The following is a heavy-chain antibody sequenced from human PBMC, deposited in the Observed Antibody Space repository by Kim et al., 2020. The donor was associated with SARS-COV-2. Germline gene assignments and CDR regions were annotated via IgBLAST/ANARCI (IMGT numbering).Heavy chain of an antibody. CDR1: GFTFSSYW. CDR2: IKQDGREK. V-gene: IGHV3-7*03. Sequence: GGSLRLSCAASGFTFSSYWMSWVRQAPGKGLEWVANIKQDGREKYYVDSVKGRFTISRDNAKNSLYLQMNSLRAEDTAVYYCASGGIVVVPAATHFLDIWGQGTMVTVSS. J-gene: IGHJ3*02. D-gene: IGHD2-2*01. CDR3: ASGGIVVVPAATHFLDI.